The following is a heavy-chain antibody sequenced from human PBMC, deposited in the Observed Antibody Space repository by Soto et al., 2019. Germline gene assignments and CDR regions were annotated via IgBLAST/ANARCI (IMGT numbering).Heavy chain of an antibody. CDR1: GFTFSDYY. J-gene: IGHJ6*02. CDR2: LSSTGTTR. CDR3: VRDYPWHTTDYGMDL. D-gene: IGHD3-16*02. Sequence: GGSLRLSCIASGFTFSDYYMSWIRQAPGKGLEWVSYLSSTGTTRYYADSVKGRFTVSRDNAKNSLYLQMNSLRAEDTAVYYCVRDYPWHTTDYGMDLWGQGTMVTVSS. V-gene: IGHV3-11*01.